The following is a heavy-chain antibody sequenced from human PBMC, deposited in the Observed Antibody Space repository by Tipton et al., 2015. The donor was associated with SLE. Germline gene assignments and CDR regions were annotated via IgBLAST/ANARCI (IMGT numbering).Heavy chain of an antibody. V-gene: IGHV4-4*08. CDR1: GFTFSSYE. CDR2: LYTSGTT. Sequence: LRLSCAASGFTFSSYEMNWVRQAPGKGLEWIGRLYTSGTTNINPSLKSRVTISRDTSKNQFSLTLTSVTAADTAVYYCARVKYPKGFDPWGQGTLVTVSS. CDR3: ARVKYPKGFDP. D-gene: IGHD2-2*02. J-gene: IGHJ5*02.